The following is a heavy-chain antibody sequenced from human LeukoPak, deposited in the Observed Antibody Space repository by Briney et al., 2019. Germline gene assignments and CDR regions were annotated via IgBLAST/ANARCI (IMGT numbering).Heavy chain of an antibody. D-gene: IGHD6-6*01. CDR2: IIPIFGTA. J-gene: IGHJ3*02. CDR3: ARQGPYSSSSDDAFDI. V-gene: IGHV1-69*05. CDR1: GGTFSSYA. Sequence: SVKVSCKASGGTFSSYAISWVRQAPGQGLEWMGGIIPIFGTANYAQKFQGRVTITTDESTSTAYMELRSLRSDDTAVYYCARQGPYSSSSDDAFDIWGQGTMVTVSS.